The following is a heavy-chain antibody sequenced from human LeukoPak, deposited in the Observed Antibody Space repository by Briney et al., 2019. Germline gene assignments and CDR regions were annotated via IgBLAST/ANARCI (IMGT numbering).Heavy chain of an antibody. CDR1: GASIGSYY. J-gene: IGHJ3*01. V-gene: IGHV4-59*01. D-gene: IGHD6-13*01. Sequence: SETLSLTCTVSGASIGSYYWSCIRQPPGKGLEWIGYIYYSGSTHSNPSLKSRVTISVDTSKNQFSLKLSSVSAADTAVYYCATSLYSNGWYSFDFWGQGTMVTVSS. CDR2: IYYSGST. CDR3: ATSLYSNGWYSFDF.